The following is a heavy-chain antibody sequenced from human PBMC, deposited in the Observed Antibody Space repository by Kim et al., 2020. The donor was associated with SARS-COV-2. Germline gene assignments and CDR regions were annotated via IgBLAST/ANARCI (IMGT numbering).Heavy chain of an antibody. V-gene: IGHV3-21*01. CDR2: ISSSSSYI. CDR3: ASPLKPKTVTTDY. D-gene: IGHD4-17*01. Sequence: GGSLRLSCAASGFTFSSYSMNWVRQAPGKGLEWVSSISSSSSYIYYADSVKGLFTISRDNAKNSLYLQMNSLRAEDTAVYYCASPLKPKTVTTDYWGQGTLVTVSS. J-gene: IGHJ4*02. CDR1: GFTFSSYS.